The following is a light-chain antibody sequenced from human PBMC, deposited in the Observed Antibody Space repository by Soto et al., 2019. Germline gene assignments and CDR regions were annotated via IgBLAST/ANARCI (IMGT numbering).Light chain of an antibody. CDR1: QSITTY. Sequence: DIQMTQSPSSLSASVGDRVTISCRVSQSITTYLNWYQQKPGKAPKLLIYYASTLQSGVPSRLSGSGTGTDFTLTISSLQPEDFATYYCQQSFSAPPYSFGQGTKLEIK. CDR3: QQSFSAPPYS. J-gene: IGKJ2*03. CDR2: YAS. V-gene: IGKV1-39*01.